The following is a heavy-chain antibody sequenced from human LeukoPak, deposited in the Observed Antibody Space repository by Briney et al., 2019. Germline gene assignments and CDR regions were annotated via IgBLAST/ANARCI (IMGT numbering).Heavy chain of an antibody. V-gene: IGHV3-15*07. J-gene: IGHJ4*02. D-gene: IGHD3-16*01. CDR1: GFSFSNTW. Sequence: GGSLRLSCAASGFSFSNTWMNWVRLAPGKGLEWVGRVKSKSDGGTAEYAAPVKGRFTISRDDSKNTLYVQMSSLKIEDTALYYCTPGGRDYVHWGQGTLVTVSS. CDR3: TPGGRDYVH. CDR2: VKSKSDGGTA.